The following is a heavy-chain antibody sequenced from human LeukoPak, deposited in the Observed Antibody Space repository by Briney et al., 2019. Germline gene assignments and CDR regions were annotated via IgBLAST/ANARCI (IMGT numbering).Heavy chain of an antibody. Sequence: PSETLSLTCAVYGGSFSGYYWSWIRQPPGKGLEWIGEINHSGSTNYNPSLKSRVTISVDTSKNQFSLKLSSVTAADTAVYYCARDPVVPAAMSWFDPWGQGTLVTVSS. CDR3: ARDPVVPAAMSWFDP. CDR1: GGSFSGYY. V-gene: IGHV4-34*01. D-gene: IGHD2-2*01. CDR2: INHSGST. J-gene: IGHJ5*02.